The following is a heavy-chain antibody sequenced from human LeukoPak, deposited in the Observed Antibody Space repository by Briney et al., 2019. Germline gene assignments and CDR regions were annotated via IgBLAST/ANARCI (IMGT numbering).Heavy chain of an antibody. Sequence: GGSLRLSCEASGFTFRNYWMSWVRQAPGKGLEWVANIKQDGSEKYYVDSVKGRFTISRDDTKNSVYLQMNNLRAEDTAVYYCARDGIDYWGQGTLVTVSS. CDR3: ARDGIDY. CDR2: IKQDGSEK. D-gene: IGHD1-26*01. V-gene: IGHV3-7*04. J-gene: IGHJ4*02. CDR1: GFTFRNYW.